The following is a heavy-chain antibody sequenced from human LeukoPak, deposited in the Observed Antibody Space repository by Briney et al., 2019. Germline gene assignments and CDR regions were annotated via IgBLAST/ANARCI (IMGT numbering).Heavy chain of an antibody. CDR2: INDRGRT. CDR1: GGSFSGYH. V-gene: IGHV4-34*01. J-gene: IGHJ4*02. CDR3: ARDPTTVVTLPYYFDF. D-gene: IGHD4-23*01. Sequence: SETLSLTCAVHGGSFSGYHWNWIRQSPEKGLEWIGEINDRGRTNYNPSFKSRVTLSVDTSRKQFSLRLSAVTAADTAIYYCARDPTTVVTLPYYFDFWGQGTLVTASS.